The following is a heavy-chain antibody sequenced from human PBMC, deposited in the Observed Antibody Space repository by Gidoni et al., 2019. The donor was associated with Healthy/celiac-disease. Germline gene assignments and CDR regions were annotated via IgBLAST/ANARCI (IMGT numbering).Heavy chain of an antibody. Sequence: STYYNPSLKSRVTLSVDTSKNQFSLKLSSVTAADTAVYYCARDVATGDYWGQGTLVTVSS. V-gene: IGHV4-39*01. CDR2: ST. CDR3: ARDVATGDY. D-gene: IGHD5-12*01. J-gene: IGHJ4*02.